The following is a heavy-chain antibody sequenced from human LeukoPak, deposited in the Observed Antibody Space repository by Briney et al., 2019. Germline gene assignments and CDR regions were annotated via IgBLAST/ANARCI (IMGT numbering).Heavy chain of an antibody. D-gene: IGHD3-22*01. CDR1: GGSISSGGYS. V-gene: IGHV4-31*03. Sequence: SETLSLTCTVSGGSISSGGYSWSWIRQHPGKGLEWIGYIYYSGSTYYNPSLKSRVTISVDTSKNQFSLKLSSVTAADTAVYYCARDIVGPFDYWGQGTLVTVSS. CDR2: IYYSGST. CDR3: ARDIVGPFDY. J-gene: IGHJ4*02.